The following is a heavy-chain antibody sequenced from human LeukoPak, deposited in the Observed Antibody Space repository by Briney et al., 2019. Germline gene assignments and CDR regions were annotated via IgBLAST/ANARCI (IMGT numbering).Heavy chain of an antibody. CDR3: ARRSQWLVQGAFDI. V-gene: IGHV3-21*01. CDR1: GFTFSSYS. Sequence: AGGSLRLSCAASGFTFSSYSMNWVRQAPGKGLEWVSSISSSSSYIYYADSVKGRFTISRDNAKNSLYLQMNSLRAEDTAVYYCARRSQWLVQGAFDIWGQGTMVTVSS. D-gene: IGHD6-19*01. J-gene: IGHJ3*02. CDR2: ISSSSSYI.